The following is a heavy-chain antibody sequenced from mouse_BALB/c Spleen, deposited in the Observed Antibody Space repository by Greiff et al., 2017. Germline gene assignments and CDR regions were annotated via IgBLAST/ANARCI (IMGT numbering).Heavy chain of an antibody. Sequence: EVQRVESGPGLVKPSQSLSLTCTVTGYSITSDYAWNWIRQFPGNKLEWMGYIRYSGSTSYNPSLKSRISITRDTSKNQFFLQLNSVTTEDTATYYCATYDYDEGFAYWGQGTLVTVSA. V-gene: IGHV3-2*02. CDR1: GYSITSDYA. D-gene: IGHD2-4*01. CDR2: IRYSGST. CDR3: ATYDYDEGFAY. J-gene: IGHJ3*01.